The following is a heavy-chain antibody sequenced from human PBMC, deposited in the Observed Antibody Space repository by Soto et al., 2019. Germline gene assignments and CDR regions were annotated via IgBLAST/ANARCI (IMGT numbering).Heavy chain of an antibody. J-gene: IGHJ5*02. Sequence: GGSLRLSCAASGFTFSSYAMSWVRQAPGKGLEWVSAISGSGGSTYYADSVKGRFTITRDNSKTTLYLQMNSLRAEDTAVYYCAIPYSYIVVVVADCWFDLWGQGTLVTVSS. CDR2: ISGSGGST. CDR3: AIPYSYIVVVVADCWFDL. CDR1: GFTFSSYA. V-gene: IGHV3-23*01. D-gene: IGHD2-15*01.